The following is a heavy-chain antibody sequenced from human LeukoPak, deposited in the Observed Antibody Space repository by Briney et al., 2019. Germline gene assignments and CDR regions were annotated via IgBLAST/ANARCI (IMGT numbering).Heavy chain of an antibody. CDR1: GFTFSNAW. Sequence: GGSLRLSCAASGFTFSNAWMSWVRQAPGKGLEWVGRIKSKTDGGTTDCAAPVKGRFTISRDDSKNTLYLQMNSLKTEDTAVYYCTTDIVATGFDYWGQGTLVTVSS. V-gene: IGHV3-15*01. J-gene: IGHJ4*02. CDR3: TTDIVATGFDY. CDR2: IKSKTDGGTT. D-gene: IGHD5-12*01.